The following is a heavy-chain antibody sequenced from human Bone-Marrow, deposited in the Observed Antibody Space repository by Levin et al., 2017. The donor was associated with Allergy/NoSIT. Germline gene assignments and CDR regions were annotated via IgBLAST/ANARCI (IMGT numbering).Heavy chain of an antibody. CDR2: INTDVSST. Sequence: GGSLRLSCAGSGFTFSSYWMHWVRHAPGKGLVWVSRINTDVSSTSYADSVKGRLTLSRDNPKNTLYRRMNSLRAEDTAVYCCATERGYSHGYEHVVEYWGKGTLVNVS. V-gene: IGHV3-74*01. J-gene: IGHJ4*02. D-gene: IGHD5-18*01. CDR3: ATERGYSHGYEHVVEY. CDR1: GFTFSSYW.